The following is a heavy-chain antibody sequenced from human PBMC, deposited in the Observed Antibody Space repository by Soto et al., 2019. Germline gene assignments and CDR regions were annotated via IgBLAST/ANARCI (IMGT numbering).Heavy chain of an antibody. CDR2: VKSRVDGETI. CDR3: ATGGQGLDY. J-gene: IGHJ4*02. D-gene: IGHD3-16*01. V-gene: IGHV3-15*01. Sequence: EEQMVESGGGFMKPGGSLRLSCAASGFTFSNAWMNWVRQAPGKGLEWVGRVKSRVDGETIDYSAPVKGRFSISRDDSKNTVYLQMNSLQIEDTAVYFCATGGQGLDYWGQGTLVTVSS. CDR1: GFTFSNAW.